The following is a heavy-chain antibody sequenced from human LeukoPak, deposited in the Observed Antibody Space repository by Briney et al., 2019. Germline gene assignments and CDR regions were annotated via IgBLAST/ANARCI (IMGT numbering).Heavy chain of an antibody. CDR3: AKDLARSAAIDY. D-gene: IGHD2-2*01. J-gene: IGHJ4*02. CDR2: ISYDGSNK. CDR1: GFTFSSYG. Sequence: GGSLRLSCAASGFTFSSYGMHWVRQAPGKGLEWVAVISYDGSNKYYADSVKGRFTISRDNSKDTLYLQMNSLRAEDTAVYYCAKDLARSAAIDYWGQGTLVTVSS. V-gene: IGHV3-30*18.